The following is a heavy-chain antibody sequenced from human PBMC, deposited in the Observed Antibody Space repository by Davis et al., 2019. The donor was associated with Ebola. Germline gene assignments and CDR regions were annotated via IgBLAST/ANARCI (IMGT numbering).Heavy chain of an antibody. Sequence: ASVKVSCKASGYTFTTYAINWVRQAPGQGLEWMGWINTNTGNPTFAQGFTGRFVFSLDTSVSTAYLQISSLKAEDTAVYYCARDSYGDYEDYYYGMDVWGKGTTVTVSS. CDR2: INTNTGNP. V-gene: IGHV7-4-1*02. D-gene: IGHD4-17*01. J-gene: IGHJ6*04. CDR3: ARDSYGDYEDYYYGMDV. CDR1: GYTFTTYA.